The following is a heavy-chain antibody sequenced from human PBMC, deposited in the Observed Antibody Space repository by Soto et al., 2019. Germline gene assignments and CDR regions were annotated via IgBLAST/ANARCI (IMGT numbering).Heavy chain of an antibody. J-gene: IGHJ5*02. CDR1: GGTFDSYV. D-gene: IGHD3-10*01. Sequence: GASVKVSCKASGGTFDSYVISWLRQAPGQGLEWMGGIMPIFGTPNYAQKFRGRVTISADESTSTAYLELSSLTSDDTAVHYCARVHSSGIFYFVDPWGQGTLVTVSS. CDR3: ARVHSSGIFYFVDP. V-gene: IGHV1-69*13. CDR2: IMPIFGTP.